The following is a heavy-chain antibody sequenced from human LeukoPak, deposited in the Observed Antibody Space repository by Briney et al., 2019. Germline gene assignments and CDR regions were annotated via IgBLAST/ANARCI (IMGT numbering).Heavy chain of an antibody. Sequence: GASLKFSCKPSGYTFTGYYMHWVRQAPGQGLDWMGWINPNSGGTNYAQKFQGRVTMTRDTSISTAYMELSRLRSDDTAVYYCARVYCGGDCYSEKYFQHWGQGTLVTVSS. CDR3: ARVYCGGDCYSEKYFQH. CDR1: GYTFTGYY. D-gene: IGHD2-21*02. J-gene: IGHJ1*01. V-gene: IGHV1-2*02. CDR2: INPNSGGT.